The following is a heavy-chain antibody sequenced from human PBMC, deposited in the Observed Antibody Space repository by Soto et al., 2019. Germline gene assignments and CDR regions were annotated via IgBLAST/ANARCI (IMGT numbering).Heavy chain of an antibody. Sequence: GGSLRLSCAASGFAFSSYGMNWVRQAPGKGLEWVSTISGSGTGTYYADSVKGRFTISRDISKNTLFLQMNSLRAEDTAVYYCAKGRLGADIGVVLVPRGARRFSFDYWGQGTLVTVSS. D-gene: IGHD2-15*01. CDR1: GFAFSSYG. V-gene: IGHV3-23*01. CDR3: AKGRLGADIGVVLVPRGARRFSFDY. J-gene: IGHJ4*02. CDR2: ISGSGTGT.